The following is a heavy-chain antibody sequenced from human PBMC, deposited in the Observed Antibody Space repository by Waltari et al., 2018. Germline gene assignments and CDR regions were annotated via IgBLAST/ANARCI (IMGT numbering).Heavy chain of an antibody. V-gene: IGHV4-59*01. CDR1: GGSISGYF. J-gene: IGHJ3*02. CDR2: IRYRGST. Sequence: QVQLQESGPGLVKPSETLSLTCTVSGGSISGYFWSWIRTPPGKGLEWIGYIRYRGSTNYNPSLKSRVTISVDTSRNQFSLKLNSVTAADTAVYYCARYHCPNGACDGFDIWGQGTMVTVSS. CDR3: ARYHCPNGACDGFDI. D-gene: IGHD2-8*01.